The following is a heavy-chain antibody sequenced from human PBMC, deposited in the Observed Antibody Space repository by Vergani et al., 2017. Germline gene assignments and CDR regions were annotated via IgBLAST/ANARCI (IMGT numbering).Heavy chain of an antibody. V-gene: IGHV3-23*01. CDR2: ISGSDGST. D-gene: IGHD4-17*01. CDR1: GSTFSSYA. Sequence: EVQRLESGGGLVQPGGSLRLSCAASGSTFSSYAMSWVRQAPGQGLEWVAAISGSDGSTYYADSVKGRFTISRDNSKNTLYLQMNSLRAEDTAVYYCAKVGTVAFYYYYGMDVWGQGTTVTVSS. CDR3: AKVGTVAFYYYYGMDV. J-gene: IGHJ6*02.